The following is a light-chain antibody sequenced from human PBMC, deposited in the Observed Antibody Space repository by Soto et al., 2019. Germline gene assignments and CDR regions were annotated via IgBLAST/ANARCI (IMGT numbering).Light chain of an antibody. CDR1: QSISRY. CDR3: QQSYSTPRT. V-gene: IGKV1-39*01. J-gene: IGKJ2*01. CDR2: AAS. Sequence: DIQMTQSPSSLSAYVGDRVTITCRASQSISRYLNWYQHKPGSAPKLLIYAASSLQSGVPSRFSGAGSGTEFTLTISSLEPEDFAAYYCQQSYSTPRTFGQGTKLEIK.